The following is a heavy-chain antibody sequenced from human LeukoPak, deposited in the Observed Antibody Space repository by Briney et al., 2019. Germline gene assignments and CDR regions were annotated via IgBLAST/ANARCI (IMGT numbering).Heavy chain of an antibody. Sequence: GGSLRLSCAASGFTFSSYSMNWVRQAPGKGLEWVSSISSSSSYIYYADSVKGRFTISRDNAKNSLYLQMNSLRAEDTAVYYCARDLWELRRSDAFDIWGQGTMVTVSS. D-gene: IGHD1-26*01. V-gene: IGHV3-21*01. J-gene: IGHJ3*02. CDR1: GFTFSSYS. CDR3: ARDLWELRRSDAFDI. CDR2: ISSSSSYI.